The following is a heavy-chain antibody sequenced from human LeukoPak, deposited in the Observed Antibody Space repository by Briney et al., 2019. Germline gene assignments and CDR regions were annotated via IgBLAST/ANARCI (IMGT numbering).Heavy chain of an antibody. J-gene: IGHJ4*02. D-gene: IGHD2-15*01. CDR3: VRGEVTYSLDY. Sequence: QPGGSPRLSCGASGFTFSKHGMNWVRQAPGKGLEWLSGVSPPGGGTYYADSVKGRFTISRDKAKTSLFLQMNSLRVDDTALYYCVRGEVTYSLDYWGQGTLVIVSA. CDR2: VSPPGGGT. CDR1: GFTFSKHG. V-gene: IGHV3-23*01.